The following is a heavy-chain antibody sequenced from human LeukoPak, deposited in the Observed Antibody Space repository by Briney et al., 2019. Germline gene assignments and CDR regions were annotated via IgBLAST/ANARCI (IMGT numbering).Heavy chain of an antibody. CDR1: GFTFSSYS. CDR3: ARDLARAGTTDPFVK. V-gene: IGHV3-21*01. Sequence: GGSLRLSCAASGFTFSSYSFNWVRQAPGKGLKWVSSISGSSDYRSYADSVKDRFTISRDNAKNSLYLQMNSLRAEDTAVYYCARDLARAGTTDPFVKWGQGTLVTVSS. J-gene: IGHJ4*02. D-gene: IGHD1-7*01. CDR2: ISGSSDYR.